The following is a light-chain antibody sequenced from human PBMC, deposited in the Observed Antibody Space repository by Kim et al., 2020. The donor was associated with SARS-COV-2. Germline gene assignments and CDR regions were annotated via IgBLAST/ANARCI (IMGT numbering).Light chain of an antibody. CDR3: QVWDSSSDHRV. V-gene: IGLV3-21*04. CDR2: NDS. CDR1: NIGSKS. J-gene: IGLJ3*02. Sequence: APGKTARITCGGNNIGSKSVYWYQQKPGQAPVLVIYNDSDRPSGIPERFSGSNSGNTATLTISRVEAGDEADYYCQVWDSSSDHRVFGGGTQLTV.